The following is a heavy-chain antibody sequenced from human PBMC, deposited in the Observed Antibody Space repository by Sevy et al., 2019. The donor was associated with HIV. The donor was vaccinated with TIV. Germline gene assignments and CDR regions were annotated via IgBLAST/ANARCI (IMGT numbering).Heavy chain of an antibody. V-gene: IGHV3-30*04. CDR3: ARDQYYYDSSGYRYYYYGMDV. D-gene: IGHD3-22*01. CDR2: ISYDGSNK. J-gene: IGHJ6*02. CDR1: GFTFSSYA. Sequence: GGSLRLSCAASGFTFSSYATHWVRQAPGKGLEWVAVISYDGSNKYYADSVKGRFTISRDNSKNTLYLQMNSLRAEDTAVYYCARDQYYYDSSGYRYYYYGMDVWGQGTTVTVSS.